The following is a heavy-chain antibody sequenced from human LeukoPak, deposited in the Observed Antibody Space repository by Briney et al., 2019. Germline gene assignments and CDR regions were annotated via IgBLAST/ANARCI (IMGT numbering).Heavy chain of an antibody. Sequence: GGSLRLSCAASGFSFCDHYMDWVRQAPGKGLEWVGRIRKEDDNYITQYAASVKDRFTISRDDSKSSLYLHMNSLKVEDTALYYCARVYSSGWEVSDYWGQGTLVTVSS. D-gene: IGHD6-19*01. J-gene: IGHJ4*02. CDR2: IRKEDDNYIT. V-gene: IGHV3-72*01. CDR3: ARVYSSGWEVSDY. CDR1: GFSFCDHY.